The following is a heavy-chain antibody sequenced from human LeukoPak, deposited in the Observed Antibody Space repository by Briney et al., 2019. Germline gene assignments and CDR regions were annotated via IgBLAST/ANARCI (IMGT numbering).Heavy chain of an antibody. CDR3: ARDGGLDF. D-gene: IGHD3-3*01. J-gene: IGHJ4*02. CDR2: IKPYNSGT. Sequence: GASVKVSCKASGYTFTDYYIHWVRQAPGQGLEWMGWIKPYNSGTNYAQQFQGRVAMTRDTSIGTAYMELSRLTSDDTAVYYCARDGGLDFWGQGTLVTVSS. CDR1: GYTFTDYY. V-gene: IGHV1-2*02.